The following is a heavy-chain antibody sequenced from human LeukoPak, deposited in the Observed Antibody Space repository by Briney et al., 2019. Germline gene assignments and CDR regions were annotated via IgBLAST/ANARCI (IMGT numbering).Heavy chain of an antibody. CDR3: ARDANIVVVPAAMGWYDY. CDR2: ISSSSSYI. J-gene: IGHJ4*02. CDR1: GFTFSSYS. V-gene: IGHV3-21*01. Sequence: KPGGSLRLSCAASGFTFSSYSMNWVRQAPGKGVEWVSSISSSSSYIYYADSVKGRFTISRDNAKNSLYLKMHSLSAEATAVYYCARDANIVVVPAAMGWYDYWGQGTLVTVSS. D-gene: IGHD2-2*01.